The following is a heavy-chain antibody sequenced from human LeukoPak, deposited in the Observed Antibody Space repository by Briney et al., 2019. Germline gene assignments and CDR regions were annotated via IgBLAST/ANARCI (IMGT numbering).Heavy chain of an antibody. CDR1: GGTFSSYA. V-gene: IGHV1-69*05. CDR3: ARDVPTGYCSGGSCYEQGVFDY. CDR2: IIPIFGTA. D-gene: IGHD2-15*01. Sequence: SVKVSCKASGGTFSSYAISWVRQAPGQGLEWMGGIIPIFGTANYAQKFQGRVTITTDESTSTAYMELSSLRSEDTAVYYCARDVPTGYCSGGSCYEQGVFDYWGQGTLVTVSS. J-gene: IGHJ4*02.